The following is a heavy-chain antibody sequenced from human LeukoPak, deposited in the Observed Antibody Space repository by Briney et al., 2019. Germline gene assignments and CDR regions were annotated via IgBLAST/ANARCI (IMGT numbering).Heavy chain of an antibody. CDR1: GFMFSSYW. Sequence: GSLRLSCAASGFMFSSYWMHWVRQVPGKGLEWIGSIYYSGSTYYNPSLKSRVTISVDTSKNQFSLKLSSVTAADTAVYYCARDRGVTTFDYWGQGTLVTVSS. D-gene: IGHD4-17*01. V-gene: IGHV4-4*02. CDR3: ARDRGVTTFDY. CDR2: IYYSGST. J-gene: IGHJ4*02.